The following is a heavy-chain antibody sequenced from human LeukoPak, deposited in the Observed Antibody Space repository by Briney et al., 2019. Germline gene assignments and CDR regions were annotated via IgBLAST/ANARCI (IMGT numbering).Heavy chain of an antibody. CDR1: DGSISSSSYY. J-gene: IGHJ3*02. V-gene: IGHV4-39*01. Sequence: SETLSLTCTVSDGSISSSSYYWGWIRQPPGKGLEWIGSIYYSGSTYYNPSLKSRVTISVDTSKNQFSLKLSSVTAADTAVYHCARHCCSGPAKRVFDIWGQGTMVTVSS. CDR2: IYYSGST. D-gene: IGHD2-15*01. CDR3: ARHCCSGPAKRVFDI.